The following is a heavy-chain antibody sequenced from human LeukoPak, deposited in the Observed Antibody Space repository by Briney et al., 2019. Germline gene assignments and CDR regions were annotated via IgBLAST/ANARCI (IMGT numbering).Heavy chain of an antibody. Sequence: GGSLRLSCAASVFSFSTYSMRWVRQAQRKGQEWVSGVNGNGGSTSYADSVKGRFTIFRDNSKNTVYLQMNSLRVEDTAVYYCAKSLYGGCDYWGQGTVVTVSS. CDR1: VFSFSTYS. D-gene: IGHD3-16*02. CDR3: AKSLYGGCDY. J-gene: IGHJ4*02. V-gene: IGHV3-23*01. CDR2: VNGNGGST.